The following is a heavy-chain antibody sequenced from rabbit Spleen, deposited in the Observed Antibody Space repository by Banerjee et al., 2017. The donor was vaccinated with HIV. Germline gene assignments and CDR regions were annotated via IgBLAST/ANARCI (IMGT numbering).Heavy chain of an antibody. CDR2: INTYTGKP. V-gene: IGHV1S45*01. CDR3: ARDLASVVGWNFNL. CDR1: GFSFSDRAV. D-gene: IGHD3-1*01. J-gene: IGHJ4*01. Sequence: QEQLVESGGGLVQPEGSLTLTCKASGFSFSDRAVMCWVRQAPGKGLQWIACINTYTGKPVYATWPKGRFTISRTSSTTVTLQMTSLTAADTATYFCARDLASVVGWNFNLWGPGTLVTVS.